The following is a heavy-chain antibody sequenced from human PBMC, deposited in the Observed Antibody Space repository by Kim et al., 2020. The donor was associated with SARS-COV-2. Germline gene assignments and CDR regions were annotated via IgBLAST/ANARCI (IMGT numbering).Heavy chain of an antibody. CDR2: TYIYYSGST. Sequence: SETLSLTCTVSGGSISSGGYYWSWIRQHPGKGLEWIGYTYIYYSGSTYYNPSLKSRVTISVDTSKNHFSLNLSSVTAADTAVYYCARDVTSYGAFDYWG. D-gene: IGHD4-17*01. CDR1: GGSISSGGYY. V-gene: IGHV4-31*03. CDR3: ARDVTSYGAFDY. J-gene: IGHJ4*01.